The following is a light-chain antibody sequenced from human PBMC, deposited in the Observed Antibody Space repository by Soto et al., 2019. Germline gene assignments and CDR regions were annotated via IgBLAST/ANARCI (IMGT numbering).Light chain of an antibody. J-gene: IGKJ4*01. CDR1: QGIANY. Sequence: DIQMTQSPSSLSASVGDRVTITCRASQGIANYLAWYQQKPGKVPKLLIYTSSTLQSGVPSRFSGSGFGTDFTLTISSLQPEDVATYYCQKHDNAPLTFGGGTKVDIK. CDR2: TSS. CDR3: QKHDNAPLT. V-gene: IGKV1-27*01.